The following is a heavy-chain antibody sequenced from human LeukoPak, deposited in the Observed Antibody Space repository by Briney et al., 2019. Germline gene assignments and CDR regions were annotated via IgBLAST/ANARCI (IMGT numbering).Heavy chain of an antibody. Sequence: GGSLRLSCAASGFAFSDYYMSWIRQAPGKGLEWVSYISSSGSTIDYADSVKGRFTISRDNTKNSLYLQMNSLRAEDTAVYYCARSIPAGNRRWGQGTLVTVSS. D-gene: IGHD2-2*01. CDR3: ARSIPAGNRR. CDR2: ISSSGSTI. CDR1: GFAFSDYY. J-gene: IGHJ4*02. V-gene: IGHV3-11*01.